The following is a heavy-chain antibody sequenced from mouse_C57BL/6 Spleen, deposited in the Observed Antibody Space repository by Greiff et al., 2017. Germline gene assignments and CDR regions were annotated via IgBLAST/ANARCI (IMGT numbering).Heavy chain of an antibody. V-gene: IGHV6-6*01. CDR2: IRNKANNHAT. J-gene: IGHJ3*01. Sequence: DVKLVESGGGLVQPGGSMKLSCDASGFTFSDAWMDWVRQSPEKGLEWVAEIRNKANNHATYYAESVKGRFTISRDDSKSSVYLQMNSLRAEDTVIYCCTYYDLTWFAYWGQGTLVTVSA. D-gene: IGHD2-4*01. CDR1: GFTFSDAW. CDR3: TYYDLTWFAY.